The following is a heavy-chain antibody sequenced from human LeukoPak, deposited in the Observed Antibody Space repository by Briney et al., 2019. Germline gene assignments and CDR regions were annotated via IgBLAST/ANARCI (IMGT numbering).Heavy chain of an antibody. V-gene: IGHV4-4*07. J-gene: IGHJ5*02. D-gene: IGHD2-2*01. CDR1: GGSISSDS. Sequence: SETLSLTCTVSGGSISSDSWTWIRQPAGKGLEWIGRLYTSGSTNRGSIKHNPSLKSRVAMSVDTSKNQFSLKLSSVTAADTAVYYYARAGGGYCSSTSCSADWFDPWGQGILVTVSS. CDR2: LYTSGST. CDR3: ARAGGGYCSSTSCSADWFDP.